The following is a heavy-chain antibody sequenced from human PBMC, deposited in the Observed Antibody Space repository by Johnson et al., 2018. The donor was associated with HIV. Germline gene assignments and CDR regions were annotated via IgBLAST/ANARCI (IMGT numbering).Heavy chain of an antibody. D-gene: IGHD1-26*01. V-gene: IGHV3-30*18. J-gene: IGHJ3*02. CDR1: AFTFSSND. CDR3: AKEWSAFDI. Sequence: VQLVESGGGLVQPGGSLRLSCGASAFTFSSNDMKWVRQAPGKGLEWVAVISYDGNNKYYADSEKGRFTISRDNSKNTLYLQMNSLRAEDTATYYCAKEWSAFDIWGQGTMVTVAA. CDR2: ISYDGNNK.